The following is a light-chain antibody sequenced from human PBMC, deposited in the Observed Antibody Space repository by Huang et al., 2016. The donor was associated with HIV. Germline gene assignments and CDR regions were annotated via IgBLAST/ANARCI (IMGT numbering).Light chain of an antibody. CDR2: GAS. J-gene: IGKJ3*01. V-gene: IGKV3-15*01. CDR1: QSVSSN. Sequence: EIVMTQSPATLSVSPGERATLSCRASQSVSSNLAWYQQNPGQAPRLLIYGASTRATGIPARLSGSGSGTEFTLTISSLQSEDFAVYYCQQYNNWPKVFTFGPGTKVDIK. CDR3: QQYNNWPKVFT.